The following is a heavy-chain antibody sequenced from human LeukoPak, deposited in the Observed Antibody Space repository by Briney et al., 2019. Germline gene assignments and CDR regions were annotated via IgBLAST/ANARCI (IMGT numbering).Heavy chain of an antibody. CDR2: IIPILGIA. V-gene: IGHV1-69*04. D-gene: IGHD3-3*01. CDR3: ARSYDFWSGGIRWYFDY. J-gene: IGHJ4*02. CDR1: GGTFSSYA. Sequence: ASVKVSCKASGGTFSSYAISWVRQAPGQGLEWMGRIIPILGIANYAQKFQGRVTITTDESTSTAYMELSSLRSEDTAVYYCARSYDFWSGGIRWYFDYWGQGTLVTVSS.